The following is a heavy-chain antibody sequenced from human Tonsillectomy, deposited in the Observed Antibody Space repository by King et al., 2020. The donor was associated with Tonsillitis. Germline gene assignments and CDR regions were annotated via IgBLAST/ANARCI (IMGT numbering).Heavy chain of an antibody. CDR3: TTESFYYYYYYMDV. Sequence: VQLVESGGGLVKPGGSLRLSCAASGFTFSNAWMSWVRQAPGKGLEWVGRSKSKTDGGTTDYAAPVKGRFTISRDDSKNTLYLQMNSLKTEDTAVYYCTTESFYYYYYYMDVWGKGTTVTVSS. J-gene: IGHJ6*03. V-gene: IGHV3-15*01. CDR1: GFTFSNAW. CDR2: SKSKTDGGTT. D-gene: IGHD3-16*02.